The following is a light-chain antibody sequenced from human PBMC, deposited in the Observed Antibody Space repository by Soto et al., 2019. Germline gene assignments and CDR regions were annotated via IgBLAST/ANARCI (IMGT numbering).Light chain of an antibody. CDR1: VLPKQF. V-gene: IGLV3-25*03. CDR3: QSADSSDSFRVV. Sequence: YELTQPPSVSVSPGQTARITCSGDVLPKQFVYWYQQKSGQAPVLVIYKDSDRPSGIPERFSGSTSGTTVTLTISAVQAEDEADYYCQSADSSDSFRVVFGGGTKLTVL. J-gene: IGLJ2*01. CDR2: KDS.